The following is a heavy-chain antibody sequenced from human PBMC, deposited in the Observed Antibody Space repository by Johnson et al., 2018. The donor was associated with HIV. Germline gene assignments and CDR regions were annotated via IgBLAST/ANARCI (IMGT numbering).Heavy chain of an antibody. D-gene: IGHD3-10*01. Sequence: QVQLVESGGGVVRPGGSLRLSCAASGFTFSDYYMSWIRQAPGKGLEWVSYISSSGNSMYYADSVKGRFTISRDNAKNSLYLQMNILRAEDTAVYYCARAPEVRGVDAFDVWGQGTMVTVSS. CDR3: ARAPEVRGVDAFDV. V-gene: IGHV3-11*04. CDR2: ISSSGNSM. CDR1: GFTFSDYY. J-gene: IGHJ3*01.